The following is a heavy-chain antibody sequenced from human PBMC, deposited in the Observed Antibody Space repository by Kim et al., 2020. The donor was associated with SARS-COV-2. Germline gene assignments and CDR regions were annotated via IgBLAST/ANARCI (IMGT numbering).Heavy chain of an antibody. CDR1: GGSFSGYY. CDR3: ARGQYCTNGVCFTSTYYYYYGMDV. J-gene: IGHJ6*02. CDR2: INHSGST. V-gene: IGHV4-34*01. D-gene: IGHD2-8*01. Sequence: SETLSLTCAVYGGSFSGYYWSWIRQPPGKGLEWIGEINHSGSTNYNPSLKSRVTISVDTSKNQFSLKLSSVTAADTAVYYCARGQYCTNGVCFTSTYYYYYGMDVWGQGTTVTVSS.